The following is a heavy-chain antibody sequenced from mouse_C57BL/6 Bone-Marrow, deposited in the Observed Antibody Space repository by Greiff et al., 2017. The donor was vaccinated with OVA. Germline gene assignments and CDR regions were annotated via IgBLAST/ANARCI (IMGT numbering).Heavy chain of an antibody. CDR2: IYPGSGST. V-gene: IGHV1-55*01. CDR1: GYTFTSYW. CDR3: AVPDRFAY. Sequence: QVQLQQPGAELVKPGASVKMSCKASGYTFTSYWITWVKQRPGQGLEWIGDIYPGSGSTNYNEKFKGKATLTVDTSSSTEYMELHSLTSEDSAVYYCAVPDRFAYWGQGTLVTVSA. J-gene: IGHJ3*01.